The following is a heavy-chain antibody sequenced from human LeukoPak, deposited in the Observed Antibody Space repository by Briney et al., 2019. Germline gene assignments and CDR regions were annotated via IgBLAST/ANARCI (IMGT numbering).Heavy chain of an antibody. V-gene: IGHV3-21*01. Sequence: GGSLRLSYAASGFTFSSYSMNWVRQAPGKGLEWVSSISSSSSYIYYADSVKGRFTISRDNAKNSLYLQMNSLRAEDTAVYYCARDDIVATTHFDYWGQGTLVTVSS. J-gene: IGHJ4*02. CDR1: GFTFSSYS. CDR2: ISSSSSYI. CDR3: ARDDIVATTHFDY. D-gene: IGHD5-12*01.